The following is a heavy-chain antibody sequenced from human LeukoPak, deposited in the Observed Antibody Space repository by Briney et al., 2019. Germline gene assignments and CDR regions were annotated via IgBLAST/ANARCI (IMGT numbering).Heavy chain of an antibody. CDR3: AKDLGDIVVVVADGTFDI. Sequence: PGGSLRLSCAASGLTFSSYAMSWVRQAPGKGLEWVSAISGSGGSTYYADSVKGRFTISRDNSKNTLYLQMNSLRAEDTAVYYCAKDLGDIVVVVADGTFDIWGQGTMVTVSS. V-gene: IGHV3-23*01. D-gene: IGHD2-15*01. J-gene: IGHJ3*02. CDR2: ISGSGGST. CDR1: GLTFSSYA.